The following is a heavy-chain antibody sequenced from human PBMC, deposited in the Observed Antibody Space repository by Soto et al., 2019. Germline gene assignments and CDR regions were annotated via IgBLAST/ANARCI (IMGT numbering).Heavy chain of an antibody. CDR1: DESFSSYY. J-gene: IGHJ4*02. Sequence: QVQLQQWGAGLLKPSETLSLTCAVYDESFSSYYWSWIRQPPGKGLEWLGEIHYSGSTNYTPSLKSRVTTSVEKSKNQFALRLSSVTAANTAVYSGARGGHNSGWYLAHWGQGTLVTVSS. CDR3: ARGGHNSGWYLAH. V-gene: IGHV4-34*01. D-gene: IGHD5-12*01. CDR2: IHYSGST.